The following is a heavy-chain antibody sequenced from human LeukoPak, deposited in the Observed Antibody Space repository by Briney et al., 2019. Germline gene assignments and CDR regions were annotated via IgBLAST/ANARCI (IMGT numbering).Heavy chain of an antibody. D-gene: IGHD2-2*02. CDR2: ISYDGSNK. CDR3: ARDRGYCSSTSCYKALDY. CDR1: GFTFSSYA. Sequence: PGGSLRLSCAASGFTFSSYAMHWVRQAPGKGLEWVAVISYDGSNKYYADSVKGRFTISRDNSKNTLYLQMNSLRAEDTAVYYCARDRGYCSSTSCYKALDYWGQGTLVTVSS. J-gene: IGHJ4*02. V-gene: IGHV3-30-3*01.